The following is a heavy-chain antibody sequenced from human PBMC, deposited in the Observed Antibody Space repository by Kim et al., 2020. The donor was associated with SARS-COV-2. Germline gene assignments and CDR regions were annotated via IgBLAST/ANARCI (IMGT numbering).Heavy chain of an antibody. J-gene: IGHJ4*02. CDR1: GNSFSTYY. V-gene: IGHV1-46*01. CDR2: ITPSSGST. D-gene: IGHD3-16*01. Sequence: ASVKVSCKASGNSFSTYYMYWVRQAPGQGLEWMGLITPSSGSTTYAQRFQGRVTMTRYTSTSTVYMELSSLRSEDTAVYYCARGITGSAKDLIWGQGTLVTVSS. CDR3: ARGITGSAKDLI.